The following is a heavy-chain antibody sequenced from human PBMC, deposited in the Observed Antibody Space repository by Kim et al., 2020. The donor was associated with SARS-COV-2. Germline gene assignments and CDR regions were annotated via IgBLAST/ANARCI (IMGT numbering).Heavy chain of an antibody. J-gene: IGHJ4*02. D-gene: IGHD3-10*01. Sequence: GGSLRLSCAASGFTFSSYSMNWVRQAPGKGLEWVSSISSSSGYIYYADSVKGRFTISRDNDKNSLYLQLKRLRGEDTAVYYYAPGDTDMVWGVQFDYWGQGTLVTVSS. CDR2: ISSSSGYI. V-gene: IGHV3-21*01. CDR3: APGDTDMVWGVQFDY. CDR1: GFTFSSYS.